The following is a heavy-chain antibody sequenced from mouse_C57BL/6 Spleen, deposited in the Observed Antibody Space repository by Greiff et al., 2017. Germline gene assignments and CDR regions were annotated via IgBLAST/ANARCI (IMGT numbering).Heavy chain of an antibody. CDR1: GFTFSDYG. CDR2: ISSGSSTI. D-gene: IGHD1-1*01. CDR3: ARYYLYWYFDV. V-gene: IGHV5-17*01. J-gene: IGHJ1*03. Sequence: DVHLVESGGGLVKPGGSLKLSCAASGFTFSDYGMHWVRQAPEKGLEWVAYISSGSSTIYYADTVKGRFTISRDNAKNTLFLQMTSLRSEDTAMYYCARYYLYWYFDVWGTGTTVTVSS.